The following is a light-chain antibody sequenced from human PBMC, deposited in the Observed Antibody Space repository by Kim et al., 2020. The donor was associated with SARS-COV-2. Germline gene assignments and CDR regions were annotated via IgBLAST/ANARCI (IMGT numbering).Light chain of an antibody. Sequence: QSVLTQPPSVSGAPGERVTISCTGSSSNIGAGFDVHWYQHLPGTVPKLLIYEYTNRPSGVPDRFSGSKSGTSATLAITGLQAEDEADYYCQSYDNSLSGSYVFGTGTKVTVL. CDR3: QSYDNSLSGSYV. V-gene: IGLV1-40*01. CDR1: SSNIGAGFD. J-gene: IGLJ1*01. CDR2: EYT.